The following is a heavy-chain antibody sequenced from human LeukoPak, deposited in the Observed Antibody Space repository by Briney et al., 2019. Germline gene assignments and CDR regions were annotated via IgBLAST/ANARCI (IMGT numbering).Heavy chain of an antibody. D-gene: IGHD3-22*01. V-gene: IGHV1-69*13. Sequence: SVKVSCKASGGTFSSYAISWVRQAPGQGLEWMGGIIPIFGTANYAQKFQGRVTITADESTSTAYMELSSLRSENTAVYYCARARYYYDSSGYYYHDAFDIWGQGTMVTVSS. CDR3: ARARYYYDSSGYYYHDAFDI. J-gene: IGHJ3*02. CDR1: GGTFSSYA. CDR2: IIPIFGTA.